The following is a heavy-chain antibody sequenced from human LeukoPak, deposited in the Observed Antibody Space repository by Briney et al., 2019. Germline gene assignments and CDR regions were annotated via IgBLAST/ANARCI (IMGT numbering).Heavy chain of an antibody. CDR2: ISGDGSIR. Sequence: PGRSLRLSCAASGFTFSSHWMHWVRQAPGKGLVWVSRISGDGSIRSYAGSVRGRFTISRDNAKNTLYLQMNSLRAEDTAVYYCARDPIALAGLDFWGQGTLVTVSS. V-gene: IGHV3-74*01. CDR3: ARDPIALAGLDF. D-gene: IGHD6-19*01. CDR1: GFTFSSHW. J-gene: IGHJ4*02.